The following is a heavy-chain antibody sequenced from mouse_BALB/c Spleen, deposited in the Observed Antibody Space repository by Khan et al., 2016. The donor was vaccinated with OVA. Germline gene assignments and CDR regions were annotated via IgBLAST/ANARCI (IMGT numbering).Heavy chain of an antibody. V-gene: IGHV5-17*02. CDR1: GFTFTSYG. CDR3: TTSYLYGYYFDY. CDR2: ISSDSNTI. Sequence: EVELVESGGGLVQSGGSRKLSCAASGFTFTSYGMHWIRQAPAKGLEWVAYISSDSNTIYYADTVKGRFTISRDNPKNPLFLQMTSLRSGDTAMYFGTTSYLYGYYFDYWGQGTTLTVSS. D-gene: IGHD1-1*01. J-gene: IGHJ2*01.